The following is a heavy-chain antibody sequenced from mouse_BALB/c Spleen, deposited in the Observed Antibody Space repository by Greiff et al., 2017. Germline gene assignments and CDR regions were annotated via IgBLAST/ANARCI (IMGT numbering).Heavy chain of an antibody. CDR2: ILPGSGST. Sequence: VQLQQSGAELMKPGASVKISCKATGYTFSSYWIEWVKQRPGHGLEWIGEILPGSGSTNYNEKFKGKATFTADTSSNTAYMQLSSLTSEDSAVYYCARKGGYGASMDYWGQGTSVTVSS. D-gene: IGHD1-1*02. J-gene: IGHJ4*01. V-gene: IGHV1-9*01. CDR1: GYTFSSYW. CDR3: ARKGGYGASMDY.